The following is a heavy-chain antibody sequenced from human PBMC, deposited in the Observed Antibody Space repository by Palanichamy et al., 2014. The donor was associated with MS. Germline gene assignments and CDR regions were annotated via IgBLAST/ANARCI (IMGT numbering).Heavy chain of an antibody. CDR3: ARGDRRATTVEYTSSAIWFDP. CDR1: GGFIGTYY. CDR2: MSYRGNT. D-gene: IGHD6-6*01. J-gene: IGHJ5*02. V-gene: IGHV4-59*01. Sequence: QVQLQESGPGLVKPSETLSLTCSVSGGFIGTYYWSWIRQPPGRGLERIGYMSYRGNTEYNPSLNSRITISGDTSKNQFSLKMSSVTAADTAVYYCARGDRRATTVEYTSSAIWFDPWGQGTLVTVSS.